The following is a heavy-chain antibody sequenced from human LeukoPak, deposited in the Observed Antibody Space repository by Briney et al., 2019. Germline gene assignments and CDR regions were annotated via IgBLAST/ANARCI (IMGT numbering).Heavy chain of an antibody. CDR1: GFTFSSYW. Sequence: GGSLRLSCAASGFTFSSYWMHWVRHAPGKGLVWVSRINSDGSSTSYADSVKGRFTISRDNAKNTLSLQMNSLRADDTAVYYCARGYSGTYRIDYWGQGTLVTVSS. CDR2: INSDGSST. D-gene: IGHD1-26*01. J-gene: IGHJ4*02. CDR3: ARGYSGTYRIDY. V-gene: IGHV3-74*01.